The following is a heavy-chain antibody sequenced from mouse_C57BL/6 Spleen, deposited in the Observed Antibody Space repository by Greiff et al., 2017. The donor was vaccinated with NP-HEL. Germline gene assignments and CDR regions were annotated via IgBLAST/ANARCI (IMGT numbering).Heavy chain of an antibody. V-gene: IGHV5-16*01. J-gene: IGHJ1*03. D-gene: IGHD2-4*01. Sequence: EVQLVESEGGLVQPGSSMKLSCTASGFTFSDYYMAWVRQVPEKGLEWVANINYDGSSTYYLDSLKSRFIISRDNAKNILYLQMSSLKSEDTATYYCARGYDYDWYFDVWGKGTTVTVSS. CDR2: INYDGSST. CDR1: GFTFSDYY. CDR3: ARGYDYDWYFDV.